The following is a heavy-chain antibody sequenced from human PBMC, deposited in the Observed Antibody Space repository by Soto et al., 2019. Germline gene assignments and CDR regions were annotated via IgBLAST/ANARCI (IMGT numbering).Heavy chain of an antibody. J-gene: IGHJ4*02. CDR1: GFTFSSYA. CDR3: ARASLLLRGFFDY. Sequence: PGGSLRLSCAASGFTFSSYAMHWVRQAPGKGLEWVAVISYDGSNKYYADSVKGRFTISRDNSKNTLYLQMNSLRAEDTAVYYCARASLLLRGFFDYWGQGTLVTVSS. CDR2: ISYDGSNK. D-gene: IGHD2-15*01. V-gene: IGHV3-30-3*01.